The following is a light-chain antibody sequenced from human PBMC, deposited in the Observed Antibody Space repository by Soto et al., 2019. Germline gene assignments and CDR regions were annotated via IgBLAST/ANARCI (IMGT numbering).Light chain of an antibody. Sequence: EIVLTQSPGTLSLSPGERATLSCRASQSISSTYLAWYQQKPGQAPRLLIYGASSRATGIPDRFSGSGSGTDFTLTISRLEPEDFAVDYCQQHGAWTFGQGTKVEIK. V-gene: IGKV3-20*01. CDR2: GAS. CDR3: QQHGAWT. CDR1: QSISSTY. J-gene: IGKJ1*01.